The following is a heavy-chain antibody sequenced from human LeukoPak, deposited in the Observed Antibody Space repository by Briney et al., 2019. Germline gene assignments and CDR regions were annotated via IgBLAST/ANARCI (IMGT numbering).Heavy chain of an antibody. D-gene: IGHD6-6*01. Sequence: GGSLRLSCAASGFTFSSYWMSWVRQAPWERLKWVSGISDSGGNTYYADSVRGRFTISRDNSKNTLYLQMNSLRAEDTAVYYCARHRSSWLIDYWGQGTLVTVSS. J-gene: IGHJ4*02. V-gene: IGHV3-23*01. CDR3: ARHRSSWLIDY. CDR1: GFTFSSYW. CDR2: ISDSGGNT.